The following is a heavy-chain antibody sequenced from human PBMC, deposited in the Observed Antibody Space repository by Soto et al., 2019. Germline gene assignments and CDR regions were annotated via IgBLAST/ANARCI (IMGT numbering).Heavy chain of an antibody. Sequence: QVQLVQSGAEVKKPGSSVKVSCKASGGTFSSYAISWVRQAPGQGLEWMGGIIPILGTANYAQKFQGRVTITADESTSTAYLELSSLRSDDTAVYYCARGGVVDYSTARGGEYFQHWGQGTLVTVSS. V-gene: IGHV1-69*01. D-gene: IGHD3-10*01. J-gene: IGHJ1*01. CDR1: GGTFSSYA. CDR2: IIPILGTA. CDR3: ARGGVVDYSTARGGEYFQH.